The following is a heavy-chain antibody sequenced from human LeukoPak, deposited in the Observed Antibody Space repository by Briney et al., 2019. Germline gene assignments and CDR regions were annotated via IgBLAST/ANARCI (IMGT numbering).Heavy chain of an antibody. V-gene: IGHV3-7*01. D-gene: IGHD5-12*01. CDR1: GFTFSSYW. CDR2: IKPDGGEK. Sequence: PGGSLRLSCAASGFTFSSYWMSWVRQAPGKGLEWVANIKPDGGEKYYADSVKGRFTISRDNAKNSMYLQMNSLRADDTAVYYCARDHTGYEYGSFTHHYQYMDVWGKGTTVTVSS. CDR3: ARDHTGYEYGSFTHHYQYMDV. J-gene: IGHJ6*03.